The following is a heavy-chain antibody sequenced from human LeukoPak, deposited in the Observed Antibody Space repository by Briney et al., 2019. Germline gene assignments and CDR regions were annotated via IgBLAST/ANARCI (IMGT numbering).Heavy chain of an antibody. D-gene: IGHD3-10*01. V-gene: IGHV4-39*07. J-gene: IGHJ5*02. CDR3: ARAIRSGNWFDP. CDR1: GGSISSSSSYY. Sequence: PSETLSLTCTVSGGSISSSSSYYWAWIRQPPGKGLEWIGSIYYDGTPYYTPSLKSRVTISVDTSKNQFSLKLSSVTAADTAVYYCARAIRSGNWFDPWGQGTLVTVSS. CDR2: IYYDGTP.